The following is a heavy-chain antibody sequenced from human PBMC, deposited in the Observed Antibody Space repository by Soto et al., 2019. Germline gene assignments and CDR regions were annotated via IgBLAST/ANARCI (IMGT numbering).Heavy chain of an antibody. CDR1: GYTFTGYY. V-gene: IGHV1-2*04. CDR3: ARGNCGGDCYFPQTPTYFDY. J-gene: IGHJ4*02. Sequence: ASVKVSCKASGYTFTGYYMHWVRQAPGQGLKWMGWINPNSGGTNYAQKFQGWVTMTRDTSISTADMEVSRLRSDDTAVYYCARGNCGGDCYFPQTPTYFDYWGQGTLVTVSS. CDR2: INPNSGGT. D-gene: IGHD2-21*02.